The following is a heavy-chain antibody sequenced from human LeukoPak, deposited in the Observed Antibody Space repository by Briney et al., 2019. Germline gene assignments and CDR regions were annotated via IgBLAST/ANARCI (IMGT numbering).Heavy chain of an antibody. CDR1: GGSISSYY. D-gene: IGHD2-2*01. Sequence: SETLSLTCTVSGGSISSYYWSWIRQPAGKGREWIGRIYTSGSTNYNPSLKSRVTMSVDTSKNQFSLKLSSVTAADTAVYYCARGGYCSSTSCLTYYYYGMDVWGQGTTVTVSS. CDR2: IYTSGST. V-gene: IGHV4-4*07. CDR3: ARGGYCSSTSCLTYYYYGMDV. J-gene: IGHJ6*02.